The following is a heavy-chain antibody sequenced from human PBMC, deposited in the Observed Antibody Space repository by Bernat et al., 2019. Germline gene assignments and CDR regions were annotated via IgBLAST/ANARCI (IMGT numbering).Heavy chain of an antibody. Sequence: VQLVESGGGLVKPGGSLRLSCAASGFTFSTYNMNWVRQAPGKGPEWVSSISISNNYIYYADSVKCLFTISRDNANNSLYLQMNSLRAEDTAIYFCARDYCIGGNCYSRAPSYYYGMDVWGQGTTVTVSS. CDR1: GFTFSTYN. CDR2: ISISNNYI. D-gene: IGHD2-15*01. V-gene: IGHV3-21*01. CDR3: ARDYCIGGNCYSRAPSYYYGMDV. J-gene: IGHJ6*02.